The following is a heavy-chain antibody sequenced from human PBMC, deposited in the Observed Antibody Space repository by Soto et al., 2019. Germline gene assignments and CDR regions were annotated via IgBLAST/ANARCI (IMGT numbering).Heavy chain of an antibody. V-gene: IGHV3-30-3*01. CDR1: GFTFSSYA. Sequence: GGSLSLSCAASGFTFSSYAMHWVRQAPGKGLEWVAVISYDGSNKYYADSVKGRFTISRDNSKNTLYLQMNSLRAEDTAVYYCARSPNYKIVVALFDYWGQGTLVTVSS. CDR2: ISYDGSNK. D-gene: IGHD3-22*01. CDR3: ARSPNYKIVVALFDY. J-gene: IGHJ4*02.